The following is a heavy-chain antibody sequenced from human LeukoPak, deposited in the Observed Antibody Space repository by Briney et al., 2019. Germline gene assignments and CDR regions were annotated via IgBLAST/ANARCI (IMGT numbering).Heavy chain of an antibody. V-gene: IGHV3-30-3*01. J-gene: IGHJ4*02. CDR1: GFTFSSYA. CDR2: ISYDGSNK. Sequence: PGGSLRLSCAASGFTFSSYAMHWVRQAPGKGLEGVAVISYDGSNKYYADSVKGRFTISRDNSKNTLYLQMNSLRAEDTAVYYCAREWGGDYFDYWGQGTLVTVSS. CDR3: AREWGGDYFDY. D-gene: IGHD3-16*01.